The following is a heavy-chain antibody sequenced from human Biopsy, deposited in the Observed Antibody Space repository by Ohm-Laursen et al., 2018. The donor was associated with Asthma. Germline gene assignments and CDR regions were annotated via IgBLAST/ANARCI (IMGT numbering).Heavy chain of an antibody. D-gene: IGHD2-21*02. CDR1: GGSISDYY. V-gene: IGHV4-59*01. CDR3: ARERVTMTDKVIRAFDI. J-gene: IGHJ3*02. Sequence: GTLSLTCTVSGGSISDYYKTWFRQPPGRGLEWIGFVYYSGTTNHNPSLTSRVTMTVDTSQNQFSLKLTSVTAADTAVYYCARERVTMTDKVIRAFDIWGQGTLVSVSS. CDR2: VYYSGTT.